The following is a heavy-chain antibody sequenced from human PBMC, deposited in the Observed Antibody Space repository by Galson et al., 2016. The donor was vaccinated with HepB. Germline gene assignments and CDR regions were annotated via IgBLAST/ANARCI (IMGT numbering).Heavy chain of an antibody. CDR2: AASGDDT. CDR1: GFTFSDYW. D-gene: IGHD3/OR15-3a*01. Sequence: SLRLSCAASGFTFSDYWMSWVRQAPGKGLEWISRAASGDDTYYADAVKGRFTISSTNSKNTVYLQINSLRVEASATYFCAPSRFGTYGRIGYWVRGTLVTVSS. V-gene: IGHV3-23*01. J-gene: IGHJ4*02. CDR3: APSRFGTYGRIGY.